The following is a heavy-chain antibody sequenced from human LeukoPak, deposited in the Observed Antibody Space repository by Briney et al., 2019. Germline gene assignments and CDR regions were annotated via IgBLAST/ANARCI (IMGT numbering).Heavy chain of an antibody. Sequence: GASVKVSCKASGYIFTNHDINWVRQATGQGLEWMGWMNPNSGNTGHAQKFQGRVTMTTDTSTSTAYMELRSLRSDDTAVYYCARDPQTYYYGSGSLGRNWFDPWGQGTLVTVSS. CDR1: GYIFTNHD. CDR3: ARDPQTYYYGSGSLGRNWFDP. J-gene: IGHJ5*02. V-gene: IGHV1-8*01. D-gene: IGHD3-10*01. CDR2: MNPNSGNT.